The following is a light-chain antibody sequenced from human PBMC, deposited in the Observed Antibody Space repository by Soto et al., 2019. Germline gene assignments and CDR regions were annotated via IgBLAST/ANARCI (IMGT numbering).Light chain of an antibody. CDR3: MQVKHWHWK. CDR1: QRLVHTDGNIY. V-gene: IGKV2-30*02. CDR2: KVS. J-gene: IGKJ1*01. Sequence: DVVMTQSPLSLPVTLGQPASISCRSSQRLVHTDGNIYLDWFQQRPGQSPRRLIYKVSNRDFGVPDRFSGSGSGTDFTLKISRVEAEDVGVYYCMQVKHWHWKCGQVTKVDIK.